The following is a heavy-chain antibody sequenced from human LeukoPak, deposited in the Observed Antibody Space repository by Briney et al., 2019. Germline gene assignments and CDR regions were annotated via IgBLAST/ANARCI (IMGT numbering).Heavy chain of an antibody. CDR2: ISGSGGST. CDR1: GFTFSSYA. CDR3: AKDGYSSSWYQYYFDY. Sequence: QPGRSLRLSCAASGFTFSSYAMSWVRQAPGKGLEWVSAISGSGGSTYYADSVKGRFTISRDNSKNTLYLQMNSLRAEDTAVYYCAKDGYSSSWYQYYFDYWGQGTLVTVSS. J-gene: IGHJ4*02. D-gene: IGHD6-13*01. V-gene: IGHV3-23*01.